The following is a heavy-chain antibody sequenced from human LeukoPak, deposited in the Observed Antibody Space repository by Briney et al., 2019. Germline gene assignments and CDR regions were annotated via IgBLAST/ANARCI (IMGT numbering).Heavy chain of an antibody. V-gene: IGHV4-59*08. CDR2: IYYSGST. J-gene: IGHJ3*02. D-gene: IGHD3-3*01. Sequence: SETLSLTCTVSGGSISRYYWSWIRQPPGKGLEWIAYIYYSGSTNYNPSLKSRATISVDTSKNQFSLKLTSVTAADTAVYYCARRRFGNRSLDIWGQGTMVTVSS. CDR3: ARRRFGNRSLDI. CDR1: GGSISRYY.